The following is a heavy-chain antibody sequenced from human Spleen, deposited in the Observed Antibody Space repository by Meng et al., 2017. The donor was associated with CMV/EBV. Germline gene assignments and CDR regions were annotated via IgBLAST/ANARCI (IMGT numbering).Heavy chain of an antibody. J-gene: IGHJ4*02. CDR2: IYHTGRT. V-gene: IGHV4-39*01. CDR1: GGSSDSSNYY. CDR3: ARHGGGMARFDY. Sequence: TVSGGSSDSSNYYWGWIRQPPGKGLEWIGSIYHTGRTYYNPSLKSRVTISVDTSKSHFSLKLSSVTAADTAIYYCARHGGGMARFDYWGQGTLVTVSS. D-gene: IGHD3-16*01.